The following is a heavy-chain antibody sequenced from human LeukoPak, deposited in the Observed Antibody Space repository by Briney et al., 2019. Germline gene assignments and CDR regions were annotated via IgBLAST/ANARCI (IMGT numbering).Heavy chain of an antibody. CDR3: AISSSSTSYSGWFDP. V-gene: IGHV1-69*06. Sequence: HVASVKVSRKASGGTFSSYAIGWVRQAPGQGLEWMGGIIPIFGTANYTQKFQGRVTITADKSTSTAYMELSSLRSEDTAVYYCAISSSSTSYSGWFDPWGQGTLVTVSS. D-gene: IGHD2-2*01. CDR1: GGTFSSYA. CDR2: IIPIFGTA. J-gene: IGHJ5*02.